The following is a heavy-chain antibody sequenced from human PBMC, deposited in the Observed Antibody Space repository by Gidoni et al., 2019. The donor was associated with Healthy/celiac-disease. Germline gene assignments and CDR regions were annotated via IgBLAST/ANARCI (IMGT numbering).Heavy chain of an antibody. V-gene: IGHV1-8*01. J-gene: IGHJ6*02. Sequence: QVQLVQSGAEVKKPGASVKVSCKASGYTFTSYDIQWVRQATGQGLEWIGWMNPNSGNTGYAQKFQGRVTMTRNTSISTAYMELSSLRSEDTAVYYCARGGDYYGSGSYYSDYYYYGMDVWGQGTTVTVSS. CDR2: MNPNSGNT. CDR3: ARGGDYYGSGSYYSDYYYYGMDV. CDR1: GYTFTSYD. D-gene: IGHD3-10*01.